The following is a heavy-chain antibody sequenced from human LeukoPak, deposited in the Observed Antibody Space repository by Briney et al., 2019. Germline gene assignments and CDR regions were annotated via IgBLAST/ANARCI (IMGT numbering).Heavy chain of an antibody. J-gene: IGHJ4*02. V-gene: IGHV4-34*01. CDR3: ARGRYSSGWRGRGYYFDY. CDR1: GGSFSGYY. D-gene: IGHD6-19*01. CDR2: INHSGST. Sequence: KTSETLSLTCAVYGGSFSGYYWSWIRQPPGKGLEWIGEINHSGSTNYNPSLKSRVTISVDTSKNQFSLKLSSVTAADTAVYYCARGRYSSGWRGRGYYFDYWGQGTLVTVSS.